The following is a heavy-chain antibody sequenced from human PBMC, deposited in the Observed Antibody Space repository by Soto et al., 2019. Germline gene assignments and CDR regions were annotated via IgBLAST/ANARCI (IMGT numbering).Heavy chain of an antibody. CDR3: ARGCCMPSYYYYGMDV. V-gene: IGHV1-24*01. CDR1: GYTLTELS. J-gene: IGHJ6*02. D-gene: IGHD2-8*01. Sequence: ASVKVSCKVSGYTLTELSMHWVRQAPGKGLEWMGGINPVDGEANYAQKFQGRVTITADESTSTAYMELSSLRSEDTAVYYCARGCCMPSYYYYGMDVWGQGTTVTVSS. CDR2: INPVDGEA.